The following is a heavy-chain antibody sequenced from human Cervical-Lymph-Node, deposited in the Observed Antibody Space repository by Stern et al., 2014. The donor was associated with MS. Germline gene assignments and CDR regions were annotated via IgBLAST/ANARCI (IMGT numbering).Heavy chain of an antibody. CDR2: IWHDGSNE. CDR1: GFAFSSFG. D-gene: IGHD3-3*01. CDR3: ARGLRSYGMDV. Sequence: VQLVESGGGVVQHGWSLRLSCAASGFAFSSFGMHWVRQAPGKGLEWVAVIWHDGSNENYADSVKGRFTISRDNSKNTLYLQMNSLRVEDTAVFYCARGLRSYGMDVWGQGTTVAVSS. J-gene: IGHJ6*02. V-gene: IGHV3-33*01.